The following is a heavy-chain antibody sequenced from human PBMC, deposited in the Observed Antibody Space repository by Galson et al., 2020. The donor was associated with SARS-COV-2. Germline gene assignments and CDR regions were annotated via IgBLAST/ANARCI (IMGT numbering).Heavy chain of an antibody. J-gene: IGHJ4*02. CDR1: GFRLSDYA. D-gene: IGHD3-22*01. V-gene: IGHV3-23*01. Sequence: GGSLRLSCATSGFRLSDYAMSWVRQVPGEGPEWVSTISGVAGDTNYAGSVKDRFTISRDNSKNTVFLQMNSLRAEDTAVYYCAREENYYERSNYYPFAYWGLGTLVTFSS. CDR3: AREENYYERSNYYPFAY. CDR2: ISGVAGDT.